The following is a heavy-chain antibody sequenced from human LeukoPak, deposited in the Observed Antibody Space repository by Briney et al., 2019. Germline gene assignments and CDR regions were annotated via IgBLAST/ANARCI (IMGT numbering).Heavy chain of an antibody. D-gene: IGHD1-26*01. V-gene: IGHV3-7*01. Sequence: GGSLRLSCAASGFTFSSYWMSWVRQAPGKGLEWVANIKQDGTEKSYVDSVKGRFTISRDNAKNSLYLQMNGLRAEDTAVYYCAGDEGGSSYIIWGQGTMVAVSS. CDR3: AGDEGGSSYII. CDR2: IKQDGTEK. J-gene: IGHJ3*02. CDR1: GFTFSSYW.